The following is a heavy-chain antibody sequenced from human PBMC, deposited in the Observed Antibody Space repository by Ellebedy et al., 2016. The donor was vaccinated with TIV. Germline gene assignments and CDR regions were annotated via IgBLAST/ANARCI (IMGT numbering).Heavy chain of an antibody. CDR2: IYYSGST. CDR1: GGSISSGGYY. Sequence: SETLSLXXTVSGGSISSGGYYWSWIRQHPGKGLEWIGYIYYSGSTYYNPSLKSRVTISVDTSKNQFSLKLSSVTAADTAVYYCAVHPMYSSSLIDYWGQGTLVTVSS. CDR3: AVHPMYSSSLIDY. V-gene: IGHV4-30-4*08. D-gene: IGHD6-6*01. J-gene: IGHJ4*02.